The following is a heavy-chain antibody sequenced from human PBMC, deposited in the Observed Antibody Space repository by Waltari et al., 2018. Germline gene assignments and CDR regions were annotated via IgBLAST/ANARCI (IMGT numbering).Heavy chain of an antibody. D-gene: IGHD3-16*01. Sequence: EVQLVQSGAEVKKPGESLRISCRGFGFSFNTFWIGWVRQTPGKGLEWMALIYPGDSESKPSPSFEGQVTFSADKTINTAYLEWRSLKASDSGTYYCGRRRYGNYGLDAWGQGTTVTVTS. CDR1: GFSFNTFW. CDR2: IYPGDSES. J-gene: IGHJ6*02. CDR3: GRRRYGNYGLDA. V-gene: IGHV5-51*01.